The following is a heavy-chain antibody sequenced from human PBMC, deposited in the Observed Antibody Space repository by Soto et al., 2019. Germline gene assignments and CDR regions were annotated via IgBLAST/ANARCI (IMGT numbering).Heavy chain of an antibody. J-gene: IGHJ6*02. V-gene: IGHV1-69*13. Sequence: GASVKVSCKASGGTFSSYAISWVRQAPGQGLEWMGGIIPIFGTANYAQKFQGRVTITADESTSTAYMELSSLRSEDTAVYYCANMVRGGPYNFSPHYYYYYGMDVWGQGTTVTVSS. D-gene: IGHD3-10*01. CDR3: ANMVRGGPYNFSPHYYYYYGMDV. CDR2: IIPIFGTA. CDR1: GGTFSSYA.